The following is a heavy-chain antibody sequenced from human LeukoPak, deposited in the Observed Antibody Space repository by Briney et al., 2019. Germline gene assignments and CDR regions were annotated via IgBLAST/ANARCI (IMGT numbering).Heavy chain of an antibody. CDR2: INHSGST. CDR1: GGSFSGYY. D-gene: IGHD3-9*01. Sequence: PSETLSLTCAVYGGSFSGYYWSWIRQPPGKGLEWIGEINHSGSTNYNPSLKSRVTISVDTSKNQFSLKLSSVTAADTAVYYCARGLKLVLRYFDWLSRYYYGMDVWGQGTTVTVSS. V-gene: IGHV4-34*01. CDR3: ARGLKLVLRYFDWLSRYYYGMDV. J-gene: IGHJ6*02.